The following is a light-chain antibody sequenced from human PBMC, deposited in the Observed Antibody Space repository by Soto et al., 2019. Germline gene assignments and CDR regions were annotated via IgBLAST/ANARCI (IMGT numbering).Light chain of an antibody. CDR3: AAWDASLSACV. CDR1: YSNIGSNS. J-gene: IGLJ1*01. CDR2: YNN. V-gene: IGLV1-47*02. Sequence: QSVLTQPPSASGTAGQVVTISCSRGYSNIGSNSVYWYQHLPRMAPKLLIYYNNQRPSGVPDRFSGSRSGTSASLAIVGLRFEDEAAYYCAAWDASLSACVFGNGTKVTVL.